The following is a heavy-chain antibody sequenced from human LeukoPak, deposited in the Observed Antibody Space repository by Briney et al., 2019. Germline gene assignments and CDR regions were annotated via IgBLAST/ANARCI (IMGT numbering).Heavy chain of an antibody. V-gene: IGHV4-39*07. J-gene: IGHJ4*02. CDR3: ARDSRPIQIWSFDY. CDR2: IYYSGST. D-gene: IGHD5-18*01. Sequence: KPSETLSLTCTVSGVSISSRSYYWGWVRQPPGRGLEWIGSIYYSGSTYYNPSLKSRITISLDTSKNQFSLKLSSLTAADTAVYYCARDSRPIQIWSFDYWGQGTLVTVSS. CDR1: GVSISSRSYY.